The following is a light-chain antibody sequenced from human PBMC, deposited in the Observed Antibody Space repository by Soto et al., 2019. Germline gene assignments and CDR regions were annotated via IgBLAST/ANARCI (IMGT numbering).Light chain of an antibody. J-gene: IGLJ1*01. CDR2: DIR. V-gene: IGLV2-14*03. CDR1: SSDVGGYKY. CDR3: SSYTSSSTRV. Sequence: QSALTQPASVSGSPGQSITISCTGTSSDVGGYKYVSWYQQHPGKAPKLMIYDIRNRPSGVSNRFSGSKSGNTASLTISGLQFEDEDDYPCSSYTSSSTRVFGTGTKLTVL.